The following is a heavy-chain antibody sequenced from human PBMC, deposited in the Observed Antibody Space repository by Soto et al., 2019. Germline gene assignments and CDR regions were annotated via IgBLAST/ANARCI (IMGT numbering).Heavy chain of an antibody. CDR3: AKDRIGGVSDALDI. D-gene: IGHD3-16*01. J-gene: IGHJ3*02. V-gene: IGHV3-23*01. CDR1: GFTLSSYA. Sequence: PVGLLRVSCGAAGFTLSSYASSRVRQAPGKGLEWVSGISGSSGSTYYADSVKGRFTISRDNSKNTLYLQMNSLRAEDTAVYYCAKDRIGGVSDALDIRGQGTMVTVSS. CDR2: ISGSSGST.